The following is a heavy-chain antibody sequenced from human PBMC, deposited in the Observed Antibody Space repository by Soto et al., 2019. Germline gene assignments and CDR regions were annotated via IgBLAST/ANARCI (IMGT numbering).Heavy chain of an antibody. CDR3: AKVWHYDSSGPNDY. CDR2: ISNSGDTI. Sequence: XGSLILSCAASGFSFNLYEMNWVRQAPGKGLEWVSYISNSGDTISYADSVKGRFTISRDNSKNTLYLQMNSLRAEDTAVYYCAKVWHYDSSGPNDYWGQGTLVTVSS. D-gene: IGHD3-22*01. J-gene: IGHJ4*02. CDR1: GFSFNLYE. V-gene: IGHV3-48*03.